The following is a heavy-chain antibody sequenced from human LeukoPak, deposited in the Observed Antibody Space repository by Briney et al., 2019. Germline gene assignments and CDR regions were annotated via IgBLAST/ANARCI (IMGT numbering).Heavy chain of an antibody. V-gene: IGHV4-59*01. J-gene: IGHJ6*02. CDR3: ARDKAVAGWDYYYYGMDV. CDR1: GGSISSYY. CDR2: IYYSGST. D-gene: IGHD6-19*01. Sequence: PSETLSLTCTVSGGSISSYYWSWIRQPPGKGLEWIGYIYYSGSTNYNPSLKSRVTISVDTSKNRFSLKLSSVTAADTAVYYCARDKAVAGWDYYYYGMDVWGQGTTVTVSS.